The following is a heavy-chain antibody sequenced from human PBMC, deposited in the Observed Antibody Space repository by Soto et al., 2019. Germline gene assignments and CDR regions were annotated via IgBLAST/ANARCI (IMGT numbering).Heavy chain of an antibody. Sequence: SETMSHTSCVSGASIYNGGFFWSWIRQSPGKGLEWIGYIYYSGSTNYNPSLKSRVTISVDTSKNQFSLKLSSVTAADTAVYYCARVWGGAFDIWGQGTMVT. J-gene: IGHJ3*02. D-gene: IGHD3-10*01. V-gene: IGHV4-61*08. CDR2: IYYSGST. CDR3: ARVWGGAFDI. CDR1: GASIYNGGFF.